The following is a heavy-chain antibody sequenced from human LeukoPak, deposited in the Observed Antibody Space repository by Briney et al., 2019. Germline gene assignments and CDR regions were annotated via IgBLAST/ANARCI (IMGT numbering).Heavy chain of an antibody. CDR1: GFTLSSYW. J-gene: IGHJ5*02. D-gene: IGHD2-2*02. CDR2: IKQDGSGK. CDR3: ARTDCTSATCYIGH. V-gene: IGHV3-7*05. Sequence: GGSLRLSCAASGFTLSSYWMSWVRQAPGKGLEWVANIKQDGSGKYYLDSVTGRFTISRDNAKNSLSLQMNSLRTEDTAFYFCARTDCTSATCYIGHWGQGTLVTVSS.